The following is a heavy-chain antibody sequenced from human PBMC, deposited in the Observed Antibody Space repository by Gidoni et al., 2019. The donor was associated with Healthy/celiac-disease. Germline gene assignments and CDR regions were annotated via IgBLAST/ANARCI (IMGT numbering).Heavy chain of an antibody. D-gene: IGHD4-17*01. J-gene: IGHJ6*03. CDR1: GFTVSSNY. CDR2: IYSGGST. CDR3: ARDIYGDHYYYMDV. Sequence: EVQLVETGGGLIQPGGSLTLSCEASGFTVSSNYMSWARQAPGKGLEWVSVIYSGGSTYYADSVKGRFTISRDNSKNTLYLQMNSLRAEDTAVYYCARDIYGDHYYYMDVWGKGTTVTVSS. V-gene: IGHV3-53*02.